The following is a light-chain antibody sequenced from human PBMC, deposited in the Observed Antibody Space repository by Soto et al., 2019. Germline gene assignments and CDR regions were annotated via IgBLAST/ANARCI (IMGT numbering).Light chain of an antibody. CDR1: ENVGTN. Sequence: IVMTQSLSTLSVSPGEGVTLSCRASENVGTNLAWYQQKPGQAPRLLIYGSSTRATGIPATFSGSGSGTEFTLTISSLQSEESAIYYCQQYNNWGLSFGGGTKVEIK. J-gene: IGKJ4*01. V-gene: IGKV3D-15*01. CDR2: GSS. CDR3: QQYNNWGLS.